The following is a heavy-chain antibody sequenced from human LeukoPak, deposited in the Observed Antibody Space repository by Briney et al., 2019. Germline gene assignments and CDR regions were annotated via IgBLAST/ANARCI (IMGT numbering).Heavy chain of an antibody. J-gene: IGHJ6*03. CDR3: ARRISAYSSSWYSGFSNYYYMDV. D-gene: IGHD6-13*01. V-gene: IGHV4-59*01. CDR1: GGSISSYY. CDR2: IYYSGST. Sequence: SETLSLTCTVSGGSISSYYWSWIRQPPGKGLEWIGYIYYSGSTNYNPSLKSRVTISVDTSKNQFSLKLSSVTAADTAVYYCARRISAYSSSWYSGFSNYYYMDVWGKGATVTISS.